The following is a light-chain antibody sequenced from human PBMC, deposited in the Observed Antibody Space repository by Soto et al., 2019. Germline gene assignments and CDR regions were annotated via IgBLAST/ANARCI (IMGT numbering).Light chain of an antibody. V-gene: IGKV3-15*01. CDR2: GAS. CDR1: QSVSSN. CDR3: QQYNNWPEAYT. J-gene: IGKJ2*01. Sequence: EIVMTQSPATLSVSPGERATLSCRASQSVSSNLAWYQQKPGQAPRLLIYGASTRATGIPARFSGSGSGTEFTLTISSLQSEDFAVYYCQQYNNWPEAYTFGQGTKLEI.